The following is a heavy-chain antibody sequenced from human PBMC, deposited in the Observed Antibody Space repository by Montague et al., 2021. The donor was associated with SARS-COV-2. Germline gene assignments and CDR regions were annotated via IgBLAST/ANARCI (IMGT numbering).Heavy chain of an antibody. J-gene: IGHJ3*02. V-gene: IGHV3-21*01. CDR2: ISSSSSYI. D-gene: IGHD6-13*01. CDR3: ARPRWDAFDI. CDR1: GFTFSSYS. Sequence: SLRLSCAASGFTFSSYSMNWVRQAPGKGLEWVSSISSSSSYIYYADSVKGRLTISRDNAKNSLYLQMNSQRAEDTAVYYCARPRWDAFDIWGQGTMVTVSS.